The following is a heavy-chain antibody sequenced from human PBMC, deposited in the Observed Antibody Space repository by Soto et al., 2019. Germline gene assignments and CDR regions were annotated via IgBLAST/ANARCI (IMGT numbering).Heavy chain of an antibody. Sequence: QLLESGGGLVQPGGSLRLSCAASGFTFSSYSMNWVRQAPGKGLQWVATVGGGGDNIFYADSVKGRFTISRDDSQNMVFLQMSRLRPEDTAVYFCAKRDSGSGRSPPLINYWGQGTLVTVSS. CDR3: AKRDSGSGRSPPLINY. CDR2: VGGGGDNI. V-gene: IGHV3-23*01. J-gene: IGHJ4*02. CDR1: GFTFSSYS. D-gene: IGHD3-10*01.